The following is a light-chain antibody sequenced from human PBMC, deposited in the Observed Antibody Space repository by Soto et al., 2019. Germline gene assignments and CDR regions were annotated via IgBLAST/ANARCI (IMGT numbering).Light chain of an antibody. CDR3: QSYDSSLSGSEV. V-gene: IGLV1-40*01. CDR1: SSNIGAGYD. Sequence: QPVLTQPPSVSGAPGQRVTISCTGSSSNIGAGYDVHWYQQLPGTAPKLLIYGNSNRPSGVPDRFSGSKSGTSASLAITGLQAEEEADYYCQSYDSSLSGSEVFGGGTKLTVL. J-gene: IGLJ2*01. CDR2: GNS.